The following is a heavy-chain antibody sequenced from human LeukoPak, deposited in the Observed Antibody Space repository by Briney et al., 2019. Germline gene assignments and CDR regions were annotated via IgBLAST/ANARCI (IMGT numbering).Heavy chain of an antibody. D-gene: IGHD3-10*01. Sequence: PSETLSLTCTVSGGSISSYYWSWIRQPPGKRLEWIGYIYYSGSTNYNPSLKSRVTISVDTSKNQFSLKLSSVTAADTAVYYCASGPELQEPLFVDYWGQGTLVTVSS. CDR3: ASGPELQEPLFVDY. CDR2: IYYSGST. J-gene: IGHJ4*02. CDR1: GGSISSYY. V-gene: IGHV4-59*01.